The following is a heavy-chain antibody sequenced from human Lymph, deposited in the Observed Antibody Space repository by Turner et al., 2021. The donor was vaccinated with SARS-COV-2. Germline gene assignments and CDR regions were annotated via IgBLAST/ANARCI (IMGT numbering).Heavy chain of an antibody. V-gene: IGHV4-34*01. Sequence: QLQLQQSAASQGKPAVTLSLSCAACGGSFSGYYGSWIRQPPGKGLEWIGEINHSGSTNYNPSPKGRVTISVDTPKNQSSLKLSSGTAADTAVYYWARGGVDTAMVRYYHYGMDVWGQGTTVTVSS. CDR2: INHSGST. D-gene: IGHD5-18*01. J-gene: IGHJ6*02. CDR3: ARGGVDTAMVRYYHYGMDV. CDR1: GGSFSGYY.